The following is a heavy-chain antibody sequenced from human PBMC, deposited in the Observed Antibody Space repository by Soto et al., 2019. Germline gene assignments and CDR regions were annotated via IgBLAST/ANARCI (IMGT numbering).Heavy chain of an antibody. J-gene: IGHJ6*02. D-gene: IGHD3-3*01. CDR3: AKDRAPFLEWLCYGMEV. CDR2: ISSSSSTI. Sequence: GGSLRLSCAASGFTFSSYSMNWVRQAPGKGLEWVSYISSSSSTIYYADSVKGRFTISRDNAKNSLHLQMNSLRAEDTAVYYCAKDRAPFLEWLCYGMEVWGQGTTVTVSS. V-gene: IGHV3-48*01. CDR1: GFTFSSYS.